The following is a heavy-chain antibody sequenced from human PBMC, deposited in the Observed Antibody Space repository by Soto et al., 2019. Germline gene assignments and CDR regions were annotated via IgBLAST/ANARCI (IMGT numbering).Heavy chain of an antibody. V-gene: IGHV3-23*01. D-gene: IGHD3-16*01. Sequence: EVQLLESGGDLVHPGGSLSPSCAASGFTFTSYAMTWVRQAPEKGLEWVSSISASGGTTYYTDSVKGRFTISRDNSKNTLFLQMNSLRAEDTAVYYCAKAWGWFDPWGQGTLVTVSS. CDR1: GFTFTSYA. CDR2: ISASGGTT. CDR3: AKAWGWFDP. J-gene: IGHJ5*02.